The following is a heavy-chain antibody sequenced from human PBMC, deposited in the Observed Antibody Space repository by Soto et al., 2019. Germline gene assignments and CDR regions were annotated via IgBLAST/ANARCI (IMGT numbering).Heavy chain of an antibody. V-gene: IGHV4-59*12. CDR3: ARWNEGSDY. Sequence: QVQLQESGPGLVKPSETLSLTCTVSGGSISYYYWSWTRQSPGKGLEWIGYIYYTGSTNYNPSLKSRVTMSVDTSKNQLSLKLSSLTAADTAVYYCARWNEGSDYWGQGTLVTVSS. CDR2: IYYTGST. CDR1: GGSISYYY. J-gene: IGHJ4*02. D-gene: IGHD1-1*01.